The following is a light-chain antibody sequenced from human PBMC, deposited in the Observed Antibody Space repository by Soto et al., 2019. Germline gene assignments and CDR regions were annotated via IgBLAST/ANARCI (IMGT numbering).Light chain of an antibody. Sequence: DIQMTQSPSTLSASVGDRVIITCRASQSISSWLAWYQQKPGKAPNLLIFAASTLQSGVPSRFSGSGSGTDFTLTIRSLQPEDFATYYCQQSYTAPLTFGGGTKVDI. CDR3: QQSYTAPLT. CDR1: QSISSW. CDR2: AAS. J-gene: IGKJ4*01. V-gene: IGKV1-39*01.